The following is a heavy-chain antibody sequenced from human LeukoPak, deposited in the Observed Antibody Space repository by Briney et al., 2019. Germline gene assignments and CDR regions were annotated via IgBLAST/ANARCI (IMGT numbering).Heavy chain of an antibody. CDR1: GFTFANYA. CDR2: ISGSGSNT. V-gene: IGHV3-23*01. CDR3: AKERGISYTYEFDY. J-gene: IGHJ4*02. Sequence: PGGSLRLSCAASGFTFANYAMTWVRQAPGKGLDWVSLISGSGSNTYYTDPVQGRFTISRDNSRNTLYLQMSSLRAEDTAIYYCAKERGISYTYEFDYWGQGALVTVSS. D-gene: IGHD3-16*01.